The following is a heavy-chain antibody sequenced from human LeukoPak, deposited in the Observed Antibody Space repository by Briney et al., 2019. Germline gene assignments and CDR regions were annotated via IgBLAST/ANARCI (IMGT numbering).Heavy chain of an antibody. Sequence: PSETLSLTCTVSGYSISSVYYWGWIRQPPGKGLEWVSVIYSGGSTYYADSVKGRFIISRDISENTVYLQMNSLRAEDTAVYHCAGGQPGFYFQGMDVWGQGTTVTVSS. CDR1: GYSISSVYY. D-gene: IGHD1-1*01. CDR2: IYSGGST. CDR3: AGGQPGFYFQGMDV. V-gene: IGHV3-53*01. J-gene: IGHJ6*02.